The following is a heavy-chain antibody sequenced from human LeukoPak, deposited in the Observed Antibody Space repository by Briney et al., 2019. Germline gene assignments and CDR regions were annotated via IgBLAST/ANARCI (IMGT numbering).Heavy chain of an antibody. Sequence: SETLSLTCTVSGGSISSYYWSWIRQPPGKGLEWIGYIYYSGRTNYNPSLKSRVTISVDPSKNQFSLKLSSVTAADTAVYYCARGTYYDFWSGYYNPNYFDYWGQGTLVTVSS. CDR3: ARGTYYDFWSGYYNPNYFDY. D-gene: IGHD3-3*01. CDR2: IYYSGRT. V-gene: IGHV4-59*01. CDR1: GGSISSYY. J-gene: IGHJ4*02.